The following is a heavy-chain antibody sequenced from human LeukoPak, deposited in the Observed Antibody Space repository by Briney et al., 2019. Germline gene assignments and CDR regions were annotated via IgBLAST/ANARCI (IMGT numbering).Heavy chain of an antibody. J-gene: IGHJ4*02. CDR3: ARAAEHYDILTGYLRQTYYFDY. V-gene: IGHV1-69*01. D-gene: IGHD3-9*01. Sequence: ASVKVSCKASGGTFSSYAISWVRQAPGQGLEWMGGIIPIFGTANYAQKFQGRVTITADESTSTAYMELSSLRSEDTAVYYCARAAEHYDILTGYLRQTYYFDYWGQGTLVTVSS. CDR2: IIPIFGTA. CDR1: GGTFSSYA.